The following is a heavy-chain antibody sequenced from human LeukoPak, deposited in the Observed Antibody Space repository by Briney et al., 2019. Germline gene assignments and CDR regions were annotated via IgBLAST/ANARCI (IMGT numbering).Heavy chain of an antibody. CDR2: ISSSGSTI. J-gene: IGHJ4*02. CDR1: GFTFSDYY. Sequence: GGSLRLSCAASGFTFSDYYMSWIRQAPGKGLEWVSYISSSGSTIYYADSVKGRFTISRDNAKSSLYLQMNSLRAEDTAVYYCARDPSWDLPPDYWGQGTLVTVSS. D-gene: IGHD1-26*01. CDR3: ARDPSWDLPPDY. V-gene: IGHV3-11*04.